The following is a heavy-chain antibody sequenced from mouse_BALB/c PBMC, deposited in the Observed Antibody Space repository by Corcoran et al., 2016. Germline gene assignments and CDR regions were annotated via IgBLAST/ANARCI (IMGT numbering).Heavy chain of an antibody. D-gene: IGHD2-4*01. Sequence: VQLQQSGAELVKPGASVKLSCTASGFNIKDSYIHWVKQRPEQGLDWIGRIDPANGNTKYDPKFQGKATITADTSSNTAYLQLSSLTSEDTAVYYCASYYDYLDYWGQVTTLTVSS. CDR3: ASYYDYLDY. CDR1: GFNIKDSY. V-gene: IGHV14-3*02. J-gene: IGHJ2*01. CDR2: IDPANGNT.